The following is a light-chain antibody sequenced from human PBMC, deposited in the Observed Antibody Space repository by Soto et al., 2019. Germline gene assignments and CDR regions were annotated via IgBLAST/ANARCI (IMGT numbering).Light chain of an antibody. CDR2: DAS. J-gene: IGKJ4*01. V-gene: IGKV3-11*01. Sequence: GLTQSPATLSLSPGERATLSCMASQSISIYLAWYQHKPGQAPRLLIYDASNRATGIPARFSGSGSGTDFTLTISSLQPEDVAVYYCQQRQNWPPLTFGGGTKVEIK. CDR1: QSISIY. CDR3: QQRQNWPPLT.